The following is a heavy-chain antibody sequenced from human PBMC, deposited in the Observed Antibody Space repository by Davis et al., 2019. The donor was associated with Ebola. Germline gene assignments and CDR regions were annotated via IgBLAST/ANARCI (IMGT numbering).Heavy chain of an antibody. CDR3: ARRGAGGHWWGAFDY. Sequence: PGGSLRLSCAASGFTFSSFAMGWVRQAPGKGLEWVSAISASGDTNYYADSVKGRFTISSDHSKNMLALEVKSLRAEDAAIYYCARRGAGGHWWGAFDYWGQGTRVTVSS. CDR1: GFTFSSFA. CDR2: ISASGDTN. V-gene: IGHV3-23*01. D-gene: IGHD2-21*01. J-gene: IGHJ4*02.